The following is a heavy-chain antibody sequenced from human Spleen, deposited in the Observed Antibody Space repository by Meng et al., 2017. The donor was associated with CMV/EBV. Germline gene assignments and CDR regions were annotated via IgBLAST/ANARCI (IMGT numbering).Heavy chain of an antibody. Sequence: ASVQVSCYASGYTFIGYYMHCVRQAPGQGLEWMGWINPNSGSTNYAQKSQGRGTMTRDTSISTSYMELSSLRSDDTAVYYCARAARRGCSSTRCYLGWFDPWGQGTLVTVSS. J-gene: IGHJ5*02. D-gene: IGHD2-2*01. V-gene: IGHV1-2*02. CDR1: GYTFIGYY. CDR3: ARAARRGCSSTRCYLGWFDP. CDR2: INPNSGST.